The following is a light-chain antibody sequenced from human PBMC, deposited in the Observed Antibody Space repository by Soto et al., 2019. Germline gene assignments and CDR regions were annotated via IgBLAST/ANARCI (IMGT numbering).Light chain of an antibody. CDR2: DAS. V-gene: IGKV3-11*01. J-gene: IGKJ2*01. CDR3: QQRSNWPPYT. Sequence: EIVLTQSPATLSLSPGERATLSCRASQSVSSYLAWYQQKPGQAPRLLIYDASNRATGIPARFSVSGSGTDLTLTISSLEPEDFAVYYWQQRSNWPPYTFGQGTKMEIK. CDR1: QSVSSY.